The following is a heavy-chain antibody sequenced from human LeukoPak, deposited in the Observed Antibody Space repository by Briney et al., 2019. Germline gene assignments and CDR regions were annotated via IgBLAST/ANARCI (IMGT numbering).Heavy chain of an antibody. V-gene: IGHV1-2*02. CDR1: GYTFTGYY. Sequence: ASVKVSCKASGYTFTGYYMHWVRQAPGQGLEWMGWINPNSGGTNYAQKFQDRVTMTRDTSISTAYMELSRLRSDDTAVYYCARVEDVDTDPGGWGQGTLVTVSS. D-gene: IGHD5-18*01. CDR2: INPNSGGT. J-gene: IGHJ4*02. CDR3: ARVEDVDTDPGG.